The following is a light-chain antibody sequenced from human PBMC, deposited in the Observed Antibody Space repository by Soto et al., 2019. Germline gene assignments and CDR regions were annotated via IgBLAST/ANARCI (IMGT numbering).Light chain of an antibody. CDR2: DVS. V-gene: IGLV2-14*01. CDR1: SSDVGGYNY. CDR3: SLYTSSSVV. J-gene: IGLJ2*01. Sequence: QSALTQPASVSGSPGQSITISCTGTSSDVGGYNYVSWYQQHPGKAPKLMIYDVSNRPSGVSNRFSGSKSGNTASLTISGLQAEDEADSYCSLYTSSSVVFGGGTKRPVL.